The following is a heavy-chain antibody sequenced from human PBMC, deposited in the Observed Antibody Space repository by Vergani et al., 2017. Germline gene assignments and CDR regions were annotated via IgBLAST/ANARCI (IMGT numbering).Heavy chain of an antibody. D-gene: IGHD3-10*01. CDR3: AGGRVWFGELGFDY. J-gene: IGHJ4*02. V-gene: IGHV4-59*01. CDR1: GGSISSYY. CDR2: IYYSGST. Sequence: QVQLQESGPGLVKPSETLSLTCTVSGGSISSYYWSWIRQPPGKGLEWIGYIYYSGSTNYNPSLKSRVTISVDTSKNQFSLKLSSVTAADTAVYYCAGGRVWFGELGFDYWGQGTLVTVSS.